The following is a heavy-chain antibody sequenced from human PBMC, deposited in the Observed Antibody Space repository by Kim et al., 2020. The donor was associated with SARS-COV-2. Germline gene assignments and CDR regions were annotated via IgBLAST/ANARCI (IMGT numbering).Heavy chain of an antibody. CDR1: GYTFTGYY. D-gene: IGHD3-3*01. V-gene: IGHV1-2*02. Sequence: ASVKVSCKASGYTFTGYYMHWVRQAPGQGLEWMGWINPNSGGTNYAQKFQGRVTMTRDTSISTAYMELSRLRSDDTAVYYCARINPSSRSGYYTRFDPWGQGTLVTVSS. CDR3: ARINPSSRSGYYTRFDP. CDR2: INPNSGGT. J-gene: IGHJ5*02.